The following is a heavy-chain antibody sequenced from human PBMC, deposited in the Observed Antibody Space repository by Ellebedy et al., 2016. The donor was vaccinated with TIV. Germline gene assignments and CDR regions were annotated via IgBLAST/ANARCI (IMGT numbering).Heavy chain of an antibody. J-gene: IGHJ3*01. CDR1: GYRFSDYW. D-gene: IGHD6-19*01. Sequence: GESLKISCKGSGYRFSDYWIGRVRQLPGKGLEWIGKIFPRDSETIYSPSFQGQVTISADQSVTTAHLQWNSLRASDTDMYYCAAKNVHNSGLLGDAFDVWGQGTFVTVSS. CDR3: AAKNVHNSGLLGDAFDV. CDR2: IFPRDSET. V-gene: IGHV5-51*01.